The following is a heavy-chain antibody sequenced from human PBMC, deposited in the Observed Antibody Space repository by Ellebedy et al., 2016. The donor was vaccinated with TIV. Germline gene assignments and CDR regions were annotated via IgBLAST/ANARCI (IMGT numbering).Heavy chain of an antibody. J-gene: IGHJ6*03. CDR3: ARDSRYNWNDWDYYHMDV. CDR2: INTNTGNP. D-gene: IGHD1-1*01. Sequence: ASVKVSCKASGYTFTAYPMNWVRQAPGQGLEWLGWINTNTGNPTYSQGFRGQSVFSLDTSVSTAYLEISGLRAEETAVYYCARDSRYNWNDWDYYHMDVWGRGTTVTVSS. V-gene: IGHV7-4-1*02. CDR1: GYTFTAYP.